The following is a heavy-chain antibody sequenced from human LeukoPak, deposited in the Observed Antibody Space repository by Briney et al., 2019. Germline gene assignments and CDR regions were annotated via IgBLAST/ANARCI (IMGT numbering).Heavy chain of an antibody. CDR2: IYTSGST. J-gene: IGHJ4*02. D-gene: IGHD6-6*01. CDR3: ARLVPARRTFDY. V-gene: IGHV4-4*09. CDR1: GGSISSYY. Sequence: PSETLSLTCTVSGGSISSYYWSWIRQPPGKGLEWIGYIYTSGSTNYNPYLQSRVTISVDTSKNQFSLKLRSVTAADTAVYYCARLVPARRTFDYWGQGTLVTVSS.